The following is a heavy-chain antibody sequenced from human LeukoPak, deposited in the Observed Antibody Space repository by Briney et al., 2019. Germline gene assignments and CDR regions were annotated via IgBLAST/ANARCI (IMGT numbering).Heavy chain of an antibody. CDR2: ISSSGSTM. V-gene: IGHV3-48*03. CDR3: AIDAVRNYGDVRLDY. D-gene: IGHD4-17*01. J-gene: IGHJ4*02. Sequence: GGSLRLSCAASGFTFSTYEINWVRQAPGKGLKWVSYISSSGSTMYYADSVKGRFTISRDNAKNSLYLQMYSLRAEDTAVYYCAIDAVRNYGDVRLDYWGQGTLVTVSS. CDR1: GFTFSTYE.